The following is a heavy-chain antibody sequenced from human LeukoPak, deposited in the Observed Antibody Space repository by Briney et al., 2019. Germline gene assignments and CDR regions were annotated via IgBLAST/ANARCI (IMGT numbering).Heavy chain of an antibody. J-gene: IGHJ4*02. D-gene: IGHD1-1*01. CDR2: IWYDGSIK. CDR1: GFTFDRYP. CDR3: ARNEGFDY. V-gene: IGHV3-33*08. Sequence: GGSLRLSCAASGFTFDRYPMHWVRQAPGKGLEWVAVIWYDGSIKYYADSVKGRFTISRDNSKNTLYLQMNSLRAEDTAVHYCARNEGFDYWGQGTLVTVSS.